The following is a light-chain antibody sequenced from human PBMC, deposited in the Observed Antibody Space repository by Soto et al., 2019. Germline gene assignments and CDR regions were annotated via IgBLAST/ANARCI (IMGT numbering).Light chain of an antibody. CDR3: QQSYSTLWT. Sequence: DIKMTQSPSSLSASVGDRVTITCQASQSISSYLNWCQQKPGKAPKLLIYAASSLQSGVPSRFSGSGSGTDFTLTISSLQTEEFATYYCQQSYSTLWTFGQGTKVDIK. V-gene: IGKV1-39*01. CDR2: AAS. J-gene: IGKJ1*01. CDR1: QSISSY.